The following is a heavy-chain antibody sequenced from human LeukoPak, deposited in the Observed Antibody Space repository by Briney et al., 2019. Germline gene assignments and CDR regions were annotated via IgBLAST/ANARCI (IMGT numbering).Heavy chain of an antibody. J-gene: IGHJ4*02. D-gene: IGHD5-24*01. CDR3: ARGRDGYNYYDY. V-gene: IGHV3-53*01. Sequence: GGSLRLSCAASGFTVSSNYMSWVRQAPGRGLEWVSVIYSGGSTYYADSVKGRFTISRDNSKNTLYLQMNSLRAEDTAVYYCARGRDGYNYYDYWGQGTLVTVSS. CDR2: IYSGGST. CDR1: GFTVSSNY.